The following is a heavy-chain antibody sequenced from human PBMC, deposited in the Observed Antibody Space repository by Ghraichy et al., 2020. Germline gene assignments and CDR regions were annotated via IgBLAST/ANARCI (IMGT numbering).Heavy chain of an antibody. V-gene: IGHV3-30*18. CDR3: AKERSLVVVAETGFVY. CDR2: ISYDGSNK. Sequence: ISYDGSNKYYADSVKGRFTISRDNSKNTLYLQMNSLRAEDTAVYYCAKERSLVVVAETGFVYWG. J-gene: IGHJ4*01. D-gene: IGHD2-15*01.